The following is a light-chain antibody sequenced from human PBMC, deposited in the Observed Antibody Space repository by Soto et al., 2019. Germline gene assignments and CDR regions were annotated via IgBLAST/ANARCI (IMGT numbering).Light chain of an antibody. CDR2: DNN. CDR1: SPTFGSHY. CDR3: ATWDGNLSAGV. Sequence: QSVLTQPPSVSAAPGQGFPISCPGSSPTFGSHYVSWYQQLPGTAPKLLIYDNNKRPSGIPDRFSGSKSGTSATLGVTGLQTGDEADYYCATWDGNLSAGVFGGGTKLTVL. J-gene: IGLJ3*02. V-gene: IGLV1-51*01.